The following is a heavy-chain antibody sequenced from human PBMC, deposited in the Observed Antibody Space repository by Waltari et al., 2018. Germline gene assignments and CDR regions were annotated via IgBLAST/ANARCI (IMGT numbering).Heavy chain of an antibody. CDR3: VRSDSHGSGTYTDFDAFDI. D-gene: IGHD3-10*01. J-gene: IGHJ3*02. CDR2: ISYTGST. Sequence: QVHLQESGPGLVKPSETLSLTCSVSGGSITNYYWSWIRQPPGKELEWIGYISYTGSTNSNPSFKSRVTMSVDTSKNQFSLKMTSVTAADTAVYSCVRSDSHGSGTYTDFDAFDIWGQGIVVTVSS. CDR1: GGSITNYY. V-gene: IGHV4-59*01.